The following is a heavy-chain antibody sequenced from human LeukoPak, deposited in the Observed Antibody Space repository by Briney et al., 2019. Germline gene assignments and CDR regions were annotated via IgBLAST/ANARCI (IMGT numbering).Heavy chain of an antibody. D-gene: IGHD6-13*01. CDR3: ARRPAIAAAVDY. CDR2: ISGSGGST. Sequence: GGSLRLSCAASGFTFSSYGMSWVRQAPGKGLEWVSAISGSGGSTYYADSVKGRFTISRDNSKNTLYLQMNSLRAEDTAVYYCARRPAIAAAVDYWGQGTLVTVSS. V-gene: IGHV3-23*01. J-gene: IGHJ4*02. CDR1: GFTFSSYG.